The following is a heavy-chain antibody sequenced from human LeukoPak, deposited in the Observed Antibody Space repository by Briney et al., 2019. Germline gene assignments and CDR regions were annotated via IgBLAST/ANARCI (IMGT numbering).Heavy chain of an antibody. J-gene: IGHJ5*02. Sequence: GGSLRLSCAASGFIFSSYSMSWVRQAPGKGLEWVSAIRGSGGSTYYADSVKGRFTISRDNSKNTLYLQMNSLRAEDTAVYYCAKDGGLGGYCSGGSCYIAWGQGTLVTVSS. D-gene: IGHD2-15*01. V-gene: IGHV3-23*01. CDR2: IRGSGGST. CDR3: AKDGGLGGYCSGGSCYIA. CDR1: GFIFSSYS.